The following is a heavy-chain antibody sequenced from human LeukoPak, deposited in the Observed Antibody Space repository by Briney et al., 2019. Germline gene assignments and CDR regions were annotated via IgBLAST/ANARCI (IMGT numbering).Heavy chain of an antibody. CDR1: GGSFSGYY. Sequence: SETLSLTCAVYGGSFSGYYWSWIRQPPGKGLEWIGSIYYSGSTYYNPSLKSRVTISVDTSKNQFSLKLSSVTAADTAVYYCARVPAYCGGDCYSYYYYYMDVWGKGTTVTVSS. V-gene: IGHV4-34*01. D-gene: IGHD2-21*02. CDR2: IYYSGST. CDR3: ARVPAYCGGDCYSYYYYYMDV. J-gene: IGHJ6*03.